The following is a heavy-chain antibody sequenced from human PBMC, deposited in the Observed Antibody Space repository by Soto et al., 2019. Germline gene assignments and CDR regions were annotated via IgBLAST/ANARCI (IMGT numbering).Heavy chain of an antibody. CDR1: GGTFSSYA. CDR2: IIPICGTT. Sequence: SVKVSCKASGGTFSSYAISWVRQAPGQGLEWMGGIIPICGTTSYAQKFQGRVTMTRDTSTSTVYMELSSLRSEDTAVYYCASSNNWNDVTRYYYMDVWGKGTTVTVSS. D-gene: IGHD1-20*01. J-gene: IGHJ6*03. CDR3: ASSNNWNDVTRYYYMDV. V-gene: IGHV1-69*05.